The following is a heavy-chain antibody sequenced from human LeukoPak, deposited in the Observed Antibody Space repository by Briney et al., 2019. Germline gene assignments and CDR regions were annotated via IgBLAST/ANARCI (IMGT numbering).Heavy chain of an antibody. D-gene: IGHD3-10*01. CDR3: ARVGGSGGFD. CDR2: IYYSGST. J-gene: IGHJ4*02. CDR1: GGSLSSADSY. V-gene: IGHV4-30-4*01. Sequence: SETLSLTCTVSGGSLSSADSYWRWVRQPPGRGLEWLGYIYYSGSTYYNPSLKIPVTISVYTSKNLFSLKLSSVTAADTAVYYCARVGGSGGFDWGQGTLVTVSS.